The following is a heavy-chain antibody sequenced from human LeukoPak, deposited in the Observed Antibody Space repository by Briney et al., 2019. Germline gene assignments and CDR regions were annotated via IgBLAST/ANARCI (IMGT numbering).Heavy chain of an antibody. Sequence: SETLSLTCTVSGGSISNYYWNWIRQPPGKGLEWIGYIYYTGSTNYNPSLKSRITMSVDTSKNQFSLNLRSVTPEDTAVYYCARNLIPEQLVLNFWGQGTLVTVSS. J-gene: IGHJ4*02. V-gene: IGHV4-59*01. D-gene: IGHD6-13*01. CDR1: GGSISNYY. CDR3: ARNLIPEQLVLNF. CDR2: IYYTGST.